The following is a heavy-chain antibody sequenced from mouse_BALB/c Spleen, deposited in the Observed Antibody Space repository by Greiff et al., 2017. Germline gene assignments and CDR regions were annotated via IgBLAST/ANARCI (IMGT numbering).Heavy chain of an antibody. CDR3: TPNYYGSSYPYYFDY. CDR2: IYPGNSDT. J-gene: IGHJ2*01. CDR1: GYTFTSYW. V-gene: IGHV1-5*01. Sequence: EVQLQQSGTVLARPGASVKMSCKASGYTFTSYWMHWVKQRPGQGLEWIGAIYPGNSDTSYNQKFKGKAKLTAVTSTSTAYMELSSLTNEDSAVYYCTPNYYGSSYPYYFDYWGQGTTLTVSS. D-gene: IGHD1-1*01.